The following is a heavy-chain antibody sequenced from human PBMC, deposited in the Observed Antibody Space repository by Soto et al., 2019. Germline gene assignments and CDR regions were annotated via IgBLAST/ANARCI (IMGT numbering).Heavy chain of an antibody. D-gene: IGHD6-13*01. J-gene: IGHJ4*02. CDR2: IDPSDSYT. V-gene: IGHV5-10-1*01. CDR3: ARLQAAAGDNDLTFDY. CDR1: GYSFTSYW. Sequence: EVQLVQSGAEVKKPGESLRISCKGSGYSFTSYWISWVRQMPGKGLEWMGRIDPSDSYTNYSPSFQGHVTITAEKSISTAYLQRSSLKASDTAMYYCARLQAAAGDNDLTFDYWGQGTLVTVSS.